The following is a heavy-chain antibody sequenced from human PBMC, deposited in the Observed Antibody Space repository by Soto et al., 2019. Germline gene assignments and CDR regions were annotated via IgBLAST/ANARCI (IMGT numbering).Heavy chain of an antibody. CDR3: ARDLSYYDSSGYYRISYYFDY. D-gene: IGHD3-22*01. V-gene: IGHV3-33*01. J-gene: IGHJ4*02. CDR2: IWYDGSNK. Sequence: QVQLVESGGGVVQPGRSLRLSCAASGFTFSSYGMHWVRQAPGKGLEWVAVIWYDGSNKYYADSVKGRFTISRDNSKNTLYLQMNSLRAEDTAVYYCARDLSYYDSSGYYRISYYFDYWGQGTLVTFSS. CDR1: GFTFSSYG.